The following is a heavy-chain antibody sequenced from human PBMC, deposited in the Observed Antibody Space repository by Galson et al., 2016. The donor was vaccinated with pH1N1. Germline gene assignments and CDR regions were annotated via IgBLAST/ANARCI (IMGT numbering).Heavy chain of an antibody. CDR2: MIPILGLS. Sequence: SVKVSCKASGGTFTSYTITWVRQAPGQGLEWMGRMIPILGLSNYAQKLQGRVTITADKSRSTADMELSSLKSEDTAVYFCARARGHAAMDPFDFWGQGTLVTVSS. CDR3: ARARGHAAMDPFDF. V-gene: IGHV1-69*02. J-gene: IGHJ4*02. CDR1: GGTFTSYT. D-gene: IGHD5-18*01.